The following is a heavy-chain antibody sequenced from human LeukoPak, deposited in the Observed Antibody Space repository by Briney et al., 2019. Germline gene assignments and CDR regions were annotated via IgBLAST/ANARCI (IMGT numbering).Heavy chain of an antibody. D-gene: IGHD3-16*01. CDR2: INFDGSEK. J-gene: IGHJ4*02. CDR1: GFTFRSHW. Sequence: PGGSLRLSCVVSGFTFRSHWMSWVRQAPGKGLEWVANINFDGSEKHHVDSVKGRFTISRDNAKNSLYLQMNSLRADDTAVYYCARDHVSPGLIFDYWGQRTLVTVSS. CDR3: ARDHVSPGLIFDY. V-gene: IGHV3-7*03.